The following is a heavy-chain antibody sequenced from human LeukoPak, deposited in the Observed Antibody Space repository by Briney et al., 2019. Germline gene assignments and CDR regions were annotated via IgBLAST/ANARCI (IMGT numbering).Heavy chain of an antibody. J-gene: IGHJ4*02. CDR3: ARGSSYYYGSGSYLYFDY. CDR1: GFTFRSYE. Sequence: GGSLRLSCAASGFTFRSYEMNWVRQAPGKGLEWVSYISGSGSTIYYADSVKGRFTISRDNAKNSLYLQMNSLRAEDTAVYYCARGSSYYYGSGSYLYFDYWGQGTLVTVSS. CDR2: ISGSGSTI. D-gene: IGHD3-10*01. V-gene: IGHV3-48*03.